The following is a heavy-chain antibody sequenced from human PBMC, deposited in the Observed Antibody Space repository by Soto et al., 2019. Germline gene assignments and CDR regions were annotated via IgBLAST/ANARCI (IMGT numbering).Heavy chain of an antibody. Sequence: PGGSLRLSCAASGFTFSNAWMSWVRQAPGKGLEWVGRIKSKTDGGTTDYAAPVKGRFTISRDDSKNTLYLQMNSLKTEDTAVYYCTTDPINYIWGSYRQPHDAFDIWGQGTMVTVSS. CDR1: GFTFSNAW. D-gene: IGHD3-16*02. V-gene: IGHV3-15*01. J-gene: IGHJ3*02. CDR3: TTDPINYIWGSYRQPHDAFDI. CDR2: IKSKTDGGTT.